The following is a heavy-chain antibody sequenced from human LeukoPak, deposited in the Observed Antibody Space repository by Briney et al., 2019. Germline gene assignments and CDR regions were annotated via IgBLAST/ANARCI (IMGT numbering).Heavy chain of an antibody. J-gene: IGHJ4*02. D-gene: IGHD3-22*01. V-gene: IGHV3-23*01. CDR3: AKVLAPSYYDSSGSFDY. Sequence: GGSLRLTCAASGFTFSCYAMSWVRQAPGKGLEWVSAISGSGGSTYYADSVKGRFTISRDNSKNTLYLQMNSLRAEDTAVYYCAKVLAPSYYDSSGSFDYWGQGTLVTVSS. CDR2: ISGSGGST. CDR1: GFTFSCYA.